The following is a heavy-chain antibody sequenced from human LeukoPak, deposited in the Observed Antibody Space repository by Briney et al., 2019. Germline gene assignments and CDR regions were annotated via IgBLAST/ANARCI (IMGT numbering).Heavy chain of an antibody. CDR2: IRYDGTNK. CDR1: GFTFSIYG. J-gene: IGHJ4*02. CDR3: AKEKKYYYDGSGYPGYDY. D-gene: IGHD3-22*01. V-gene: IGHV3-30*02. Sequence: GGSLRLSCTASGFTFSIYGMHWVRQAPGKGLEWVAFIRYDGTNKYYADSVKGRFTISRDNSKNTLYLQMNSLRAEDTAVYYCAKEKKYYYDGSGYPGYDYWGQGTLVTVSS.